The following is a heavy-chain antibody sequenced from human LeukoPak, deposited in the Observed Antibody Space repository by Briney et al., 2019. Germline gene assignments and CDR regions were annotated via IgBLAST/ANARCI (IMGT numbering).Heavy chain of an antibody. V-gene: IGHV4-59*01. D-gene: IGHD2-15*01. J-gene: IGHJ4*02. CDR3: AAWGRRSGYFDY. CDR2: IYYSGST. CDR1: GGSISSYY. Sequence: SETLSLTCTVSGGSISSYYWSWIRQPPGKGPEWIGYIYYSGSTNYNPSLKSRVTISVDTSKNQFSLKLSSVTAADTAVYYCAAWGRRSGYFDYWGQGTLVTVSS.